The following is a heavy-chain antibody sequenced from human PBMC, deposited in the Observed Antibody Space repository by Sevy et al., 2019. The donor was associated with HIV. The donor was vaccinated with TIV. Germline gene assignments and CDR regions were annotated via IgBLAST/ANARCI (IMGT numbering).Heavy chain of an antibody. Sequence: SETLSLTCTVSGGSLSSGSYYWSWIRQPPGKGLEWIGSISYIGSTNYNPSLKSRVTISVDTSKNQLSLRLTSVTAADTAVYYCVRDRIAAAGGYFDNWGHGTLVTVSS. CDR2: ISYIGST. D-gene: IGHD6-13*01. CDR1: GGSLSSGSYY. CDR3: VRDRIAAAGGYFDN. J-gene: IGHJ4*01. V-gene: IGHV4-61*01.